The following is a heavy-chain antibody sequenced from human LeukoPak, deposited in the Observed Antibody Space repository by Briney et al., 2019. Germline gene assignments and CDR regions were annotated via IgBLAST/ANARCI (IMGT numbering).Heavy chain of an antibody. CDR2: IRYDGSNK. D-gene: IGHD3-22*01. Sequence: GGSLRLSCAASGFTFSSYGMHWVRQAPGKGLEWVAFIRYDGSNKYYADSVEGRFTISGDNSKNTLYLQMNSLRAEDTAVYYCAKDPDYYDSSGSRYFDYWGQGTLVTVSS. V-gene: IGHV3-30*02. CDR1: GFTFSSYG. CDR3: AKDPDYYDSSGSRYFDY. J-gene: IGHJ4*02.